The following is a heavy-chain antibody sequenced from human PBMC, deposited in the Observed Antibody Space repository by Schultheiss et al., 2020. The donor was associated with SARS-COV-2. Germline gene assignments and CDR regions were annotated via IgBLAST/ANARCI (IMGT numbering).Heavy chain of an antibody. CDR2: ISYDGSNK. CDR1: GFTFSSYA. D-gene: IGHD2-2*01. J-gene: IGHJ6*03. V-gene: IGHV3-30*01. Sequence: GGSLRLSCAASGFTFSSYAMHWVRQAPGKGLEWVAVISYDGSNKYYADSVKGRFTISRDNSKNTLYLQMNSLRAEDTAVYYCARAGYCSSTSCYDYYYYYMDVWGKGTTVTVSS. CDR3: ARAGYCSSTSCYDYYYYYMDV.